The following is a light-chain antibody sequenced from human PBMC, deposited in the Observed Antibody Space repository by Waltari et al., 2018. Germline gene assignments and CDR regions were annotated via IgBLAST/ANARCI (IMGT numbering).Light chain of an antibody. V-gene: IGLV4-69*01. Sequence: QLVVTQSPSASASLGASVKLTCTLISGHSSNVIAWLQQQPGKGPRYLMKVNSDGSHSRGDEIPDRFSGSSSGAERYLTISSLQAEDEADYYCQTGGHGTWVFGGGTKLTVL. CDR3: QTGGHGTWV. J-gene: IGLJ3*02. CDR1: SGHSSNV. CDR2: VNSDGSH.